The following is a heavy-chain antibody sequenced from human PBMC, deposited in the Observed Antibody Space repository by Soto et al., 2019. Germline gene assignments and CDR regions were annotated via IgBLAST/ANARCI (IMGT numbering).Heavy chain of an antibody. CDR3: AKDVELGRPYGMDV. J-gene: IGHJ6*02. Sequence: QVQLVQSGGGVVQPGRSLRLSCAASRFTFSSYGMHWVRQAPGKGLEWVAFISYDGSNKYYADSVKGRFTISRDTSKNTLYLQMNSLRAEDTAVYYCAKDVELGRPYGMDVWGQGTTVTVSS. D-gene: IGHD1-1*01. CDR2: ISYDGSNK. CDR1: RFTFSSYG. V-gene: IGHV3-30*18.